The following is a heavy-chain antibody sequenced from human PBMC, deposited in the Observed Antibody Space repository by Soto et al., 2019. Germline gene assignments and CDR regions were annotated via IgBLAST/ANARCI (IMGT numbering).Heavy chain of an antibody. CDR2: IKQDGSEK. J-gene: IGHJ3*02. Sequence: GGSLRLSCAASGFTFSSYWMSWVRQAPGKGLEWVANIKQDGSEKYYVDSVKGRFTISRDNAKNSLYLQMNSLRAEDTAVYYCARVLYYYDSSGYYLDAFDIWGQGTMVTVSS. CDR1: GFTFSSYW. V-gene: IGHV3-7*05. CDR3: ARVLYYYDSSGYYLDAFDI. D-gene: IGHD3-22*01.